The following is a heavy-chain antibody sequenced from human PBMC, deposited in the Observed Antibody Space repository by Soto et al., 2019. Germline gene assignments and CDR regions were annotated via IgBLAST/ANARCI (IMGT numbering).Heavy chain of an antibody. D-gene: IGHD2-2*01. Sequence: QVQLVQSGPEVKKPGSSVKVSCKASGGTFSTYAIHWVRQAPGQGLEWMGRIIPMHDIANYAQRFQGRVTITADKSTSTAYMEMSSLRSEDTAVYFCARVNCPFTSCYDGGSYSYMDVWGEGTTVTVSS. CDR2: IIPMHDIA. J-gene: IGHJ6*03. V-gene: IGHV1-69*04. CDR1: GGTFSTYA. CDR3: ARVNCPFTSCYDGGSYSYMDV.